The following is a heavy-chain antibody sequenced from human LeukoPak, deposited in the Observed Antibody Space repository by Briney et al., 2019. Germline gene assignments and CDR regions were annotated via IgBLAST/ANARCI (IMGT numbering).Heavy chain of an antibody. CDR2: FDPEGGER. J-gene: IGHJ5*01. D-gene: IGHD5-18*01. CDR3: PTDSPGYTYAT. V-gene: IGHV1-24*01. Sequence: GASVKVSCKVSGYTLTKLSRHWVRQAPGKGLEWVGGFDPEGGERMCAQKFQGRVTMTADTSTDTAYMDLSSLRSEDTAVYYCPTDSPGYTYATWGHGTLLTVSS. CDR1: GYTLTKLS.